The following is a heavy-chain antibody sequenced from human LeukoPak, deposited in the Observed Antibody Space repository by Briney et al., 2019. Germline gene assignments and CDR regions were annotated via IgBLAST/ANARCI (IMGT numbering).Heavy chain of an antibody. D-gene: IGHD1-14*01. Sequence: GGSLRLSCAASGFTFSSYGVHWVRQAPGKGLEWVAVIWYDGSNKYYADSVKGRFTISRDNSKNTLYLQMNSLRAEDTAVYYCARSVVYSSFDYWGQGTLVTVSS. CDR1: GFTFSSYG. V-gene: IGHV3-33*01. CDR3: ARSVVYSSFDY. J-gene: IGHJ4*02. CDR2: IWYDGSNK.